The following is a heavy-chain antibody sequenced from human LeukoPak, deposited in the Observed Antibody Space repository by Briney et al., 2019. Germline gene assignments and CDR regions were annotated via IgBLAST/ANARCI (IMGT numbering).Heavy chain of an antibody. V-gene: IGHV1-46*01. CDR1: GYTFTSYY. Sequence: ASVKVSCKASGYTFTSYYMHWVRQAPGQGLEWMGIINPSGGSTSYAQKFQGRVTMTRDMSTSTVYMELSSLRSEDTAVYYCASSVPQSPPRDYYYMDVWGKGTTVTVSS. CDR3: ASSVPQSPPRDYYYMDV. J-gene: IGHJ6*03. D-gene: IGHD1-14*01. CDR2: INPSGGST.